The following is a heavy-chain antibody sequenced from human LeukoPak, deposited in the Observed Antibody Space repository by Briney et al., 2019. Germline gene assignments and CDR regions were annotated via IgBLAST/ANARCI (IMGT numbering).Heavy chain of an antibody. J-gene: IGHJ4*02. D-gene: IGHD6-19*01. CDR2: ISGGGST. Sequence: PGGSLRLSCAASGFTVSSNYMSWVRQAPGKGLEWVSVISGGGSTHYADSVKGRFTISRDNSKNTLYLQMNSLRAEDTAVYCCARDRTSGWGMNNWGQGTLVTVSS. CDR3: ARDRTSGWGMNN. CDR1: GFTVSSNY. V-gene: IGHV3-53*01.